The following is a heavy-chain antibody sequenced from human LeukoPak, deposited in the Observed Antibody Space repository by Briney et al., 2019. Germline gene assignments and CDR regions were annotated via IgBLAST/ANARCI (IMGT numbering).Heavy chain of an antibody. D-gene: IGHD4-17*01. CDR2: VSASGGTT. CDR1: GFTFSSYA. V-gene: IGHV3-23*01. CDR3: ATLYGDYNWYFDL. J-gene: IGHJ2*01. Sequence: GGSLRLSCAASGFTFSSYAMSWVRQAPGKGLEWVSAVSASGGTTYYADSVQGRFTISRDNSKNTLYLQMNSLRAEDTAVYYCATLYGDYNWYFDLWGRGTLVTVSS.